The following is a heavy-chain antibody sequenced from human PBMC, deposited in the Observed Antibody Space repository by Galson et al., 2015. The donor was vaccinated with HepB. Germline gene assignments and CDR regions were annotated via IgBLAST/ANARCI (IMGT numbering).Heavy chain of an antibody. Sequence: SLRLSCAASGFTFSYYAMSWVRQAPGKGLEWVSAITPSGDNTYSADSRKGRFTISRDNSQNTLFLQMNSLRADDTAIYFCAKVFPEKTDGWYRQALYYFDSWGQGTRVTVSS. CDR1: GFTFSYYA. D-gene: IGHD6-19*01. CDR3: AKVFPEKTDGWYRQALYYFDS. CDR2: ITPSGDNT. V-gene: IGHV3-23*01. J-gene: IGHJ4*02.